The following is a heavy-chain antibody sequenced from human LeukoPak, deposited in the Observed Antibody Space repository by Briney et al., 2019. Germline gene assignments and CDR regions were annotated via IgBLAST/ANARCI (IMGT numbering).Heavy chain of an antibody. CDR1: GGSISNSNYY. CDR3: ARESTRPRAFDI. J-gene: IGHJ3*02. CDR2: INYGGTT. V-gene: IGHV4-39*02. Sequence: PSETLSLTCKVSGGSISNSNYYWSWIRQPPGKELEWLASINYGGTTYYNPSLKSRVTISVDTSKNQFSLRLSSVTAADTAVYLCARESTRPRAFDIWGQGTMVTVSP. D-gene: IGHD2-2*01.